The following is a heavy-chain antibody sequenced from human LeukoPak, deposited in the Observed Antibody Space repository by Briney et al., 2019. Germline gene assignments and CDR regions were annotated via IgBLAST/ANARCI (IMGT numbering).Heavy chain of an antibody. Sequence: GASVKVSCKASGYTFTGYYMYWVRQAPGQGLEWMGRINPSSGGTNYAQKFQGRVTMTRDTSISTAYMELSRLRSDDTAVYYCARELRGSRYKPDYWGQGTLVTVSS. CDR3: ARELRGSRYKPDY. CDR2: INPSSGGT. J-gene: IGHJ4*02. V-gene: IGHV1-2*06. CDR1: GYTFTGYY. D-gene: IGHD3-10*01.